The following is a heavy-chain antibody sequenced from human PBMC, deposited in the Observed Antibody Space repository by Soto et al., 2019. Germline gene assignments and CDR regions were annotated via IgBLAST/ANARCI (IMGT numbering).Heavy chain of an antibody. CDR3: ATSGLLWFGDLPYFDY. D-gene: IGHD3-10*01. Sequence: SGNVSCNSSVGTFSSYAITCERQAPGQGLEWMGGIIPIFGTANYAQKFQGRVTITADESTSTAYMELSSLRSEDTAVYYCATSGLLWFGDLPYFDYWGRGTLAIASS. V-gene: IGHV1-69*13. CDR1: VGTFSSYA. CDR2: IIPIFGTA. J-gene: IGHJ4*02.